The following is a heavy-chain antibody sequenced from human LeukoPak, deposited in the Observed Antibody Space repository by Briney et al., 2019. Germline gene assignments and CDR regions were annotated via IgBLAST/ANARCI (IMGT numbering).Heavy chain of an antibody. Sequence: PSETLSLTCTVSGGSISSSGYYWGWIRQPPGRGLEWIGYIYYSGSTYYNPSLKSRVTISVDTSKNQFSLKLSSVTAAVTAVYYCARRGWYSNWFDPWGQGTLVTVSS. J-gene: IGHJ5*02. V-gene: IGHV4-39*01. D-gene: IGHD6-19*01. CDR3: ARRGWYSNWFDP. CDR1: GGSISSSGYY. CDR2: IYYSGST.